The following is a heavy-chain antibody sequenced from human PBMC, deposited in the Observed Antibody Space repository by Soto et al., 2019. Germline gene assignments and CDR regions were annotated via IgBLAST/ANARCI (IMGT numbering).Heavy chain of an antibody. CDR1: GGTFSSYA. CDR3: ASARYDFWSGYPTDYYYYGMDV. Sequence: SVKVSCKASGGTFSSYAISWGRQAPGQGLEWMGGIIPIFGTANYAQKFQSRVTITADESTSTAYMELSSLRSEDTAVYYCASARYDFWSGYPTDYYYYGMDVWGQGTTVTVSS. J-gene: IGHJ6*02. CDR2: IIPIFGTA. V-gene: IGHV1-69*13. D-gene: IGHD3-3*01.